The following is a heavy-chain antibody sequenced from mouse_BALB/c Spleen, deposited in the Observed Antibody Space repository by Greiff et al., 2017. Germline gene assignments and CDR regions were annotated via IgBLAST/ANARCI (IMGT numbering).Heavy chain of an antibody. CDR1: GYTFTSYW. J-gene: IGHJ2*01. D-gene: IGHD1-1*01. V-gene: IGHV1-5*01. Sequence: EVQLQESGTVLARPGASVKMSCKASGYTFTSYWMHWVKQRPGQGLEWIGAIYPGNSDTSYNQKFKGKAKLTAVTSTSTAYMELSSLTNEDSAVYYCTRDYGSSVFDYWGQGTTLTVSS. CDR3: TRDYGSSVFDY. CDR2: IYPGNSDT.